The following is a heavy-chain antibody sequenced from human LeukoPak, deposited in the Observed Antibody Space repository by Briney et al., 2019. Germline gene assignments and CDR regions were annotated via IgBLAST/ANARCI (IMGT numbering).Heavy chain of an antibody. CDR1: GGSFGGYY. CDR2: INHSGST. Sequence: SETLSLTCAVYGGSFGGYYWSWIRQPPGKGLEWIGEINHSGSTNYNPSLKSRVTISVDTSKNQFSLKLSSVTAADTAVYYCARVTPYYYGSGSYYNTNYFDYWGQGTLVTVSS. D-gene: IGHD3-10*01. CDR3: ARVTPYYYGSGSYYNTNYFDY. V-gene: IGHV4-34*01. J-gene: IGHJ4*02.